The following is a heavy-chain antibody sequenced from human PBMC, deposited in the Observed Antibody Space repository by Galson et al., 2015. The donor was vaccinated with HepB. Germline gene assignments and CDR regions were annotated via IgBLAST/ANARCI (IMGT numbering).Heavy chain of an antibody. V-gene: IGHV3-48*01. CDR1: GFTFSSYS. CDR3: ARGGRMDY. CDR2: ISSSSTI. Sequence: SLRLSCAASGFTFSSYSMNWVRQAPGKGLEWVSYISSSSTIYYADSVKSRFTISRDNAKNSLYLQMNSLRAEDTAVYYCARGGRMDYWGQGTLVTVSS. J-gene: IGHJ4*02.